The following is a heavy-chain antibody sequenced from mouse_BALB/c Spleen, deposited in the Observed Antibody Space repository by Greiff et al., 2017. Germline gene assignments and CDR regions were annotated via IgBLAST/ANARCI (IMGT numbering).Heavy chain of an antibody. CDR1: GFNIKDTY. V-gene: IGHV14-3*02. CDR2: IDPANGNT. J-gene: IGHJ4*01. D-gene: IGHD4-1*01. CDR3: ARDGTGIAMDY. Sequence: EVKLQQSGAELVKPGASVKLSCTASGFNIKDTYMHWVKQRPEQGLEWIGRIDPANGNTKYDPKFQGKATITADTSSNTAYLQLSSLTSEDTAVYYCARDGTGIAMDYWGQGTSVTVSS.